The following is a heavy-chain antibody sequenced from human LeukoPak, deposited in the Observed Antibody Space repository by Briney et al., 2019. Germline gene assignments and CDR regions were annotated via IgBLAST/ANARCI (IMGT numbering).Heavy chain of an antibody. CDR1: GGSIRSSSYY. J-gene: IGHJ6*03. Sequence: SETLSLTCTVSGGSIRSSSYYWGWIRQPPGKGLEWIGSIYYSGSTYYNPSLKSRVTISVDTSKNQFSLKLSSVTAADTAVYYCARDPDRSSTSCYGWYYYYCMDVWGKGTTVTVSS. CDR2: IYYSGST. V-gene: IGHV4-39*02. CDR3: ARDPDRSSTSCYGWYYYYCMDV. D-gene: IGHD2-2*01.